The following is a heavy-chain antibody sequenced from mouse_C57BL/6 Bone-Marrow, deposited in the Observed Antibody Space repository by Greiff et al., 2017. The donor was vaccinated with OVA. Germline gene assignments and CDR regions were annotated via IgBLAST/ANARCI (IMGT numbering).Heavy chain of an antibody. J-gene: IGHJ3*01. CDR3: ARDCCGSRN. CDR2: IDPSDSYT. Sequence: QVQLQQPGAELVKPGASVKLSCKASGYTFTSYWMQWVKQRPGQGLEWIGEIDPSDSYTNYNQKFKGKATLTVDTSSSTAYMRLSSVASEVSAGYGGARDCCGSRNWGQGTLVTVSA. D-gene: IGHD1-1*01. CDR1: GYTFTSYW. V-gene: IGHV1-50*01.